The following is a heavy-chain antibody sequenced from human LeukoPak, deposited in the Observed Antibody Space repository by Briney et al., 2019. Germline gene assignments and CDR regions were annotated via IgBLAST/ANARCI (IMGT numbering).Heavy chain of an antibody. CDR3: ARDLWSQDSSGYVLMDV. Sequence: GGSLRLSCAASGFTVSSNYMSWVRQAPGKGLEWVSVIYSGGSTYYADSVKGRFTISRDNSKNTLYLQMNSLRAEDTAVYYCARDLWSQDSSGYVLMDVWGQGTTVTVSS. V-gene: IGHV3-66*01. D-gene: IGHD3-22*01. J-gene: IGHJ6*02. CDR1: GFTVSSNY. CDR2: IYSGGST.